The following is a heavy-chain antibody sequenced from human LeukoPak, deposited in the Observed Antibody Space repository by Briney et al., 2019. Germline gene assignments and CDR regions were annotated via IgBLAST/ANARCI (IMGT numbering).Heavy chain of an antibody. CDR2: ISSDGSKN. D-gene: IGHD2-2*01. J-gene: IGHJ4*02. V-gene: IGHV3-30*03. CDR1: GFTFTNYA. Sequence: PGGSLRLSCAASGFTFTNYAMHWVRQTPGKGLEWVALISSDGSKNIYADPVKGRFTVSRDNSKNTLYLQMNSLRAEDTAVYYCARGAEPAADSLPRVWGQGTLVTVSS. CDR3: ARGAEPAADSLPRV.